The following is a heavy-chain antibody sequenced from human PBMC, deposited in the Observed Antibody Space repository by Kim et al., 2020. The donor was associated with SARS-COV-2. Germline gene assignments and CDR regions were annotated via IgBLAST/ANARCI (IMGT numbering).Heavy chain of an antibody. J-gene: IGHJ6*02. CDR1: GFTFSSYG. D-gene: IGHD6-13*01. V-gene: IGHV3-30*18. Sequence: GGSLRLSCAASGFTFSSYGMHWVRQAPGKGLEWVAVISYDGSNKYYADSVKGRFTISRDNSKNTLYLQMNSLRAEDTAVYYCAKERGYSSSWYVGYYGMDVWGQGTTVTVSS. CDR2: ISYDGSNK. CDR3: AKERGYSSSWYVGYYGMDV.